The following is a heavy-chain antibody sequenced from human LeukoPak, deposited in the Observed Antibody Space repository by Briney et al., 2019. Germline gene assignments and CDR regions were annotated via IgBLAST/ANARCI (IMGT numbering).Heavy chain of an antibody. J-gene: IGHJ4*02. V-gene: IGHV3-53*01. Sequence: GGSLRLSCAASGFTFSNYAMSWVRQAPGKGLEWVSVIYSGGSTYYADSVKGRFTISRDNSKNTLYLQMNSLRAEDTAVYYCARDLSYYDSSGPLGYWGQGTLVTVSS. CDR1: GFTFSNYA. D-gene: IGHD3-22*01. CDR2: IYSGGST. CDR3: ARDLSYYDSSGPLGY.